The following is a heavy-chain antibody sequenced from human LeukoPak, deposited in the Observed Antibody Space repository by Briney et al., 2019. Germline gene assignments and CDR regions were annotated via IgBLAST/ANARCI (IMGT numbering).Heavy chain of an antibody. D-gene: IGHD3-10*01. CDR2: ISYDGSNK. Sequence: GGSLRLSCAASGFTFSSYAMHWVRQAPGKGLEWVAVISYDGSNKYYADSVKGRFTISRDNSKNTLYLQMNSLRAEDTAVNYCARGDATYYYLFQHWGQGTLVTVSS. CDR1: GFTFSSYA. V-gene: IGHV3-30-3*01. CDR3: ARGDATYYYLFQH. J-gene: IGHJ1*01.